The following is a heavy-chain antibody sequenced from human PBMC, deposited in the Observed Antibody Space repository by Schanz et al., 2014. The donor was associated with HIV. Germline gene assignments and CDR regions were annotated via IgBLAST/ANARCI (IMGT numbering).Heavy chain of an antibody. J-gene: IGHJ4*02. V-gene: IGHV1-18*04. CDR2: ISAYDGNT. Sequence: QVQLVQSGAEVKKPGASVKVSCKASGYTFTGYFVHWVRQAPGQGLEWMGWISAYDGNTNYAQKFQGRVTMTTDTSRYTAYMELRSLRSDDTAVYYCARGDRDDFWSGAAIWGQGTLVTVSS. CDR3: ARGDRDDFWSGAAI. CDR1: GYTFTGYF. D-gene: IGHD3-3*01.